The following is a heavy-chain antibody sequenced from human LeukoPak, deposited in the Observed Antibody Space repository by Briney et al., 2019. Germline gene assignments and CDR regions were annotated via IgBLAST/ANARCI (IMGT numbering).Heavy chain of an antibody. CDR3: ARGTAAAANRNWFDS. CDR1: GFTFDDYA. D-gene: IGHD6-13*01. V-gene: IGHV3-9*01. CDR2: ISWNSGSI. J-gene: IGHJ5*01. Sequence: PGGSLRLSCAASGFTFDDYAMHWVRQAPGKGLEWVSGISWNSGSIGYADSVKGRFTVSRDNAKNSLYLQMDSLRAEDTAVYFCARGTAAAANRNWFDSWGQGTLVTVSS.